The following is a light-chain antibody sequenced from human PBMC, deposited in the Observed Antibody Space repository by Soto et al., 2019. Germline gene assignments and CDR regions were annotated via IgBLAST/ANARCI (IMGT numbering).Light chain of an antibody. Sequence: QSVLTQPPSASGTPGQRVSISCSGSSSNIGSNTVNWYQQFPGTAPKLLIYSNNQRPSGVPDRFSGSKSGTSASLAISALQSEDEDTYYCEAWDDSLNGHVIFGGGTKLTVL. J-gene: IGLJ2*01. CDR2: SNN. V-gene: IGLV1-44*01. CDR1: SSNIGSNT. CDR3: EAWDDSLNGHVI.